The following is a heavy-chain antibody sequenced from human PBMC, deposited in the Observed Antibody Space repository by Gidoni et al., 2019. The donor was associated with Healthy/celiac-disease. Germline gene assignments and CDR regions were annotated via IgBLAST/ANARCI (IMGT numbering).Heavy chain of an antibody. V-gene: IGHV2-26*01. CDR1: GFSLSNARMG. J-gene: IGHJ3*02. CDR2: IFSNDEK. Sequence: LVKPTETLTLTCTVSGFSLSNARMGVSWIRQPPGKALEWLAHIFSNDEKSYSTSLKSRLTISKDTSKSQVVLTMTNMDPVDTATYYCARMGSKKTQLWFGERRHFYAFDIWGQGTMVTVSS. D-gene: IGHD3-10*01. CDR3: ARMGSKKTQLWFGERRHFYAFDI.